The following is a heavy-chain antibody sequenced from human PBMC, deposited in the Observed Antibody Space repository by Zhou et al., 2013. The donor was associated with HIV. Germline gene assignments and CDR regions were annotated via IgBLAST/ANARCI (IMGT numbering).Heavy chain of an antibody. D-gene: IGHD6-19*01. Sequence: QVQLVQSGAEVKKPGASMKVSCKASGYSFTAFYIHWVRQAPGQGLEWMAIINPSGGTTSYAQKFQGRLTLTRDTSTRTVDMDLLSLTSEDTAVYYCARGGVAGTPMGYYFDSWGQGTLVTVSS. CDR3: ARGGVAGTPMGYYFDS. J-gene: IGHJ4*02. CDR1: GYSFTAFY. CDR2: INPSGGTT. V-gene: IGHV1-46*01.